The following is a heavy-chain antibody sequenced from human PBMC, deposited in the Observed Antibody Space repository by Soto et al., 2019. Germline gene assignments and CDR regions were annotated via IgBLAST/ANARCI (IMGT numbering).Heavy chain of an antibody. J-gene: IGHJ3*02. Sequence: GGSLRLSCAASGFTFSSYSMNWVRQAPGKGLEWVSYISSSSSTIYYASSGKGRFTISRDNAKNSLYLQMNSLRDEDTAVYYCAREGDYYDSSGYAHDAFDIWGQGTMVTVSS. CDR2: ISSSSSTI. CDR1: GFTFSSYS. CDR3: AREGDYYDSSGYAHDAFDI. V-gene: IGHV3-48*02. D-gene: IGHD3-22*01.